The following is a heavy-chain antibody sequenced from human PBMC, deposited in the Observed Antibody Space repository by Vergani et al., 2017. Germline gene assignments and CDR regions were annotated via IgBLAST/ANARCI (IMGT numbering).Heavy chain of an antibody. CDR1: FDSIRNLY. CDR2: IHYNENT. D-gene: IGHD6-19*01. V-gene: IGHV4-59*11. J-gene: IGHJ5*02. CDR3: ASDSHSGQRADR. Sequence: QVQLQESGPGLVKSSETLSLTCSVSFDSIRNLYCNWIRQPPGKGLEWLGSIHYNENTNYNPSLTTRVTISADTSKNQFSLTLTSVTAADTAVYYCASDSHSGQRADRWGQGILVTVTS.